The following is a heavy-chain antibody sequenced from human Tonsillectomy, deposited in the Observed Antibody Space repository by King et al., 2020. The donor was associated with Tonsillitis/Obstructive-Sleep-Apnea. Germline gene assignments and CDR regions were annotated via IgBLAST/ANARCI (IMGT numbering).Heavy chain of an antibody. CDR3: ATNVGYCSSTNCPHFYYYYMDV. J-gene: IGHJ6*03. Sequence: QLVQSGAEVKKPGESLKISCKGSGYSFTNNWIAWVRQMPGKGLEWMGIIYPGDSDTRYSPSFQGQVTISADKSISTAYLQWSSLKASDTAKYYCATNVGYCSSTNCPHFYYYYMDVWGKGTTVTVSS. V-gene: IGHV5-51*01. CDR2: IYPGDSDT. CDR1: GYSFTNNW. D-gene: IGHD2-2*01.